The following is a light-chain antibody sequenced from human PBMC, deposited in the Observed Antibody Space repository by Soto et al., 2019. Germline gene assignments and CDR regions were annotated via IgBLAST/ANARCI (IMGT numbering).Light chain of an antibody. J-gene: IGLJ1*01. Sequence: QSVLTQPPSASGSPGQSVTISCTGTSNEVGGYNYVSWYQQHPGKAPKLMIYEVSKRPSGVPDRFSGSKSGNTASLTVSGLQAEDEADYYCSSYAGSNNLVFGTGTKVTVL. CDR3: SSYAGSNNLV. CDR1: SNEVGGYNY. V-gene: IGLV2-8*01. CDR2: EVS.